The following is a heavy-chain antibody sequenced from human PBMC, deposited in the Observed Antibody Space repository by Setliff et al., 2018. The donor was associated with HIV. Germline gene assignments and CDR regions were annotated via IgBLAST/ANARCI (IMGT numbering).Heavy chain of an antibody. V-gene: IGHV4-38-2*02. Sequence: SETLSLTCTVSGYSISSGYYWGWIRQPPGKGLEWIGSIYHSGSTYYNPSLKSRVTISVDTSKNQFSLKLSSVTAADTAVYYCASHQHNFTGYYYYYYYMAVWGRGTMVTVSS. CDR1: GYSISSGYY. CDR2: IYHSGST. J-gene: IGHJ6*03. CDR3: ASHQHNFTGYYYYYYYMAV. D-gene: IGHD3-9*01.